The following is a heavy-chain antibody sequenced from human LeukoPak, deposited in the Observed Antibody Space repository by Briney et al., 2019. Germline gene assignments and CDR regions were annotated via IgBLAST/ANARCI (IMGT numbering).Heavy chain of an antibody. CDR3: ARTTTTFDD. Sequence: PSETPSLTCTVSGGSINSYYWSWIRQPPGKGLEWIGYISYSGTTNYSPSLNSRVTISLDTSKNQFSLKLTSVTAADTAVYYCARTTTTFDDWGQGTLVTVSS. D-gene: IGHD4-17*01. J-gene: IGHJ4*02. CDR1: GGSINSYY. CDR2: ISYSGTT. V-gene: IGHV4-59*01.